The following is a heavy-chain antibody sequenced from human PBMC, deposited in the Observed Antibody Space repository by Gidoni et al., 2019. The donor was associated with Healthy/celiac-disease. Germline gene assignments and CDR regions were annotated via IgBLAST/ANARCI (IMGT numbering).Heavy chain of an antibody. V-gene: IGHV3-7*03. D-gene: IGHD3-22*01. CDR2: IKQAGSEK. CDR3: ARDSYYYDSSGYYPSGMDV. Sequence: EVQLVESGGGLVQPGGSLRLSCAASGFTCSSYWMSWVRQAPGKGLEWVANIKQAGSEKYYGDSVKGRFTISRDNAKNSLYLQMNSLRAEDTAVYDCARDSYYYDSSGYYPSGMDVWGQGNTVTVSS. J-gene: IGHJ6*02. CDR1: GFTCSSYW.